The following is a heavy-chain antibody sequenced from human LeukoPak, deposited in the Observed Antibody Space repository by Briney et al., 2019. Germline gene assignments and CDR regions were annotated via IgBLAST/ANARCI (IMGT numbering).Heavy chain of an antibody. CDR1: GFTFSSYA. D-gene: IGHD3-3*01. Sequence: GGSLRLSCAASGFTFSSYAMSWVRQAPGKGLEWVAVISYDGSNKYYADSVKGRFTISRDNSKNTLYLQMNSLRAEDTAVYYCARGGGYDFWSGYYGDDYWGQGTLVTVSS. CDR2: ISYDGSNK. CDR3: ARGGGYDFWSGYYGDDY. J-gene: IGHJ4*02. V-gene: IGHV3-30-3*01.